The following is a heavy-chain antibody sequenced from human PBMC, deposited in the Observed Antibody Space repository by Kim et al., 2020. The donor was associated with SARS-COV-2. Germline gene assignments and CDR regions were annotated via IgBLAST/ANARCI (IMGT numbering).Heavy chain of an antibody. D-gene: IGHD6-13*01. CDR2: ISYDGSNK. Sequence: GGSLRLSCAASGFTFSSYAMHWVRQAPGKGLEWVAVISYDGSNKYYADSVKGRFTISRDNSKNTLYLQMNSLRAEDTAVYYCAREEKPYSSMDGYFQHWGQGTLVTVSS. V-gene: IGHV3-30*04. CDR3: AREEKPYSSMDGYFQH. J-gene: IGHJ1*01. CDR1: GFTFSSYA.